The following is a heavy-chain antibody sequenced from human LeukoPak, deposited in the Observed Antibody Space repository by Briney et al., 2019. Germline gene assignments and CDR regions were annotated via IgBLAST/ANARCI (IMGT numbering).Heavy chain of an antibody. CDR3: ARGYDTSGYLVY. CDR1: GYTLTELS. Sequence: ASVKVSCKVSGYTLTELSMHWVRQAPGKGLEWMGGFDPEDGETIYAQKFQGRVTMTEDTSTDTAYMELSSLRSEDTAVYYCARGYDTSGYLVYWGQGTLVTVSS. V-gene: IGHV1-24*01. D-gene: IGHD3-9*01. CDR2: FDPEDGET. J-gene: IGHJ4*02.